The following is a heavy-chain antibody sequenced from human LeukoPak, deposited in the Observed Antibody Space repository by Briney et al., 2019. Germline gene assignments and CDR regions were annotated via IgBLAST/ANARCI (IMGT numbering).Heavy chain of an antibody. CDR3: ARDNAYAFDI. CDR1: LFPFSSYS. CDR2: IGSSSST. J-gene: IGHJ3*02. Sequence: GGSLRLSCGASLFPFSSYSVNWVRQAPGEGREWVSYIGSSSSTYADSVEGRFTIYRDNAKNALYLQMNSLRDEDTAVYYCARDNAYAFDIWGQGTMVSVSS. D-gene: IGHD2-2*01. V-gene: IGHV3-48*02.